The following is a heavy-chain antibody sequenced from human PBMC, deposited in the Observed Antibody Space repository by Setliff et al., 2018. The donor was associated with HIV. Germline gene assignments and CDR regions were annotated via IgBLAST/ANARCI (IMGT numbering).Heavy chain of an antibody. V-gene: IGHV4-4*02. CDR1: GGSISSPNW. CDR2: IYHSGRT. J-gene: IGHJ3*02. D-gene: IGHD6-19*01. Sequence: SETLSLTCAVSGGSISSPNWWSWVRQPPGKGLEWIGEIYHSGRTNYNPSLKSRVTISVDKSNNQFSLRLSSVTAADTAVYYCARSTAEIAVAGIWGQGTMVTVS. CDR3: ARSTAEIAVAGI.